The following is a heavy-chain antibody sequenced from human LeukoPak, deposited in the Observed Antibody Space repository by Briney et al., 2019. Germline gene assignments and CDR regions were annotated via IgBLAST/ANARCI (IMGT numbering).Heavy chain of an antibody. CDR3: ARAKVGVAGFFDY. Sequence: PGGSLRLSCAASGFTVSSDYMSWVRQAPGKGLEWVSVIYSGGSTYYADPVKGRFTISRDSSKNTLFLQMNSLKADDTAVYYCARAKVGVAGFFDYWGQGTLVTVSS. V-gene: IGHV3-53*01. CDR1: GFTVSSDY. J-gene: IGHJ4*02. D-gene: IGHD1-26*01. CDR2: IYSGGST.